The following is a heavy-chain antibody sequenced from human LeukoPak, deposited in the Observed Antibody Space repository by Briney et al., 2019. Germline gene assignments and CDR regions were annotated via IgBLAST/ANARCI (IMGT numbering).Heavy chain of an antibody. Sequence: SETLSLTCAVYSASSSGYFWSWIRQPPGKGLEWIGYIYYSGSTNYNPSLKSRVTISVDTSKNQFSLKLSSVTAADTAVYYCARDISGTAFDYWGQGTLVTVSS. CDR1: SASSSGYF. V-gene: IGHV4-59*01. J-gene: IGHJ4*02. CDR3: ARDISGTAFDY. D-gene: IGHD1-1*01. CDR2: IYYSGST.